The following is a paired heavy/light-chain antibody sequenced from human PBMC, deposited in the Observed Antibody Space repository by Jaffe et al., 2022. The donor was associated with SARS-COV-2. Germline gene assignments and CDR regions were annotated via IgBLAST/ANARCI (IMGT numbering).Heavy chain of an antibody. V-gene: IGHV3-64D*09. CDR2: ISSNGGIT. D-gene: IGHD5-12*01. J-gene: IGHJ4*01. Sequence: EVELVESGGGLVQPGGSLRLSCSASGFTFSSYAVHWVRQAPGKGLEYVSAISSNGGITHYADSVKGRFTISRDNSKNTLYLQMSSLRAEDTAVYYCVREAGGFQRYYFDYWGQGTLVTVSS. CDR1: GFTFSSYA. CDR3: VREAGGFQRYYFDY.
Light chain of an antibody. CDR1: QSVSSN. J-gene: IGKJ2*01. V-gene: IGKV3-15*01. CDR2: GTS. Sequence: EIVMTQSPATLSVSPGERVTLSCRASQSVSSNLAWYQQKPGQAPSLLIYGTSTRATGVPARFSGSGSGTEFTLTISSLQSEDFAVYYCQQCNKWPLYTFGQGTKLEIK. CDR3: QQCNKWPLYT.